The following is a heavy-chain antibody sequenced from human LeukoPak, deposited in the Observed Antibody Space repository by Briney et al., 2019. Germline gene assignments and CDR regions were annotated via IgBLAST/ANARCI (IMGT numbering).Heavy chain of an antibody. J-gene: IGHJ3*02. CDR3: ARARSSYGYGDAFDI. CDR2: ISYDGSSK. CDR1: GFTFSTYA. D-gene: IGHD5-18*01. Sequence: PGRSLRLSCAASGFTFSTYAMHWVRQAPGKGLGWVAVISYDGSSKYYADSVKGRFNISRDNSKNTLYLQMNSLRADDTAVYYCARARSSYGYGDAFDIWGQGTMVTVSS. V-gene: IGHV3-30*04.